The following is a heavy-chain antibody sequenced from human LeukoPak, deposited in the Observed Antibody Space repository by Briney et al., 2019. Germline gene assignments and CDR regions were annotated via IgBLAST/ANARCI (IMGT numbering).Heavy chain of an antibody. V-gene: IGHV1-69*06. CDR3: ARGYYYDSSGYYVFGPFDY. CDR2: IIPIFGTA. CDR1: GYTFTSYA. D-gene: IGHD3-22*01. J-gene: IGHJ4*02. Sequence: ASVKVSCKASGYTFTSYAMNWVRQAPGQGLEWMGGIIPIFGTANYAQKFQGRVTITADKSTSTAYMELSSLRSEDTAVYYCARGYYYDSSGYYVFGPFDYWGQGTLVTVSS.